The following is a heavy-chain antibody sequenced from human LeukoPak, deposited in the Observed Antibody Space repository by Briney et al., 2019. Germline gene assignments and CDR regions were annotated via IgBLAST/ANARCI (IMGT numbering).Heavy chain of an antibody. V-gene: IGHV3-48*03. CDR1: GFTFSSYE. CDR3: ASLIAGGRGAENWFDP. Sequence: GGSLRLSCAASGFTFSSYEMNWVRQAPGKGLEWVSYISSSGSTIYYADSVKGRFTISRDNAKNSLYLQMNSLRAEDTAVYYCASLIAGGRGAENWFDPGAREPWSPSPQ. J-gene: IGHJ5*02. CDR2: ISSSGSTI. D-gene: IGHD1-26*01.